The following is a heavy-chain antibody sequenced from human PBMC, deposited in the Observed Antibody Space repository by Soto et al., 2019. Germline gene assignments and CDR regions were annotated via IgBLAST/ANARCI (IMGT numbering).Heavy chain of an antibody. CDR1: GFTFSSYA. J-gene: IGHJ4*02. CDR2: ISGSGGST. D-gene: IGHD6-6*01. CDR3: AKQLAARPVGCFDY. V-gene: IGHV3-23*01. Sequence: GGSLRFSCAASGFTFSSYAMSWVRQAPGKGLEWVSAISGSGGSTYYADSVKGRFTISRDNSKNTLYLQMNSLRAEDTAVYYCAKQLAARPVGCFDYWGQGTLVTVSS.